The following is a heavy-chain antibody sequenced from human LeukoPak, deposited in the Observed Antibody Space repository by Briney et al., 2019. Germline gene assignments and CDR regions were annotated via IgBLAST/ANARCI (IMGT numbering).Heavy chain of an antibody. Sequence: GASVKVSCKASGYTFTGYYMHLVRQAPGQGLEWMGWINPNSGGTNYAQKFQGRVTMTRDTSISTAYMELSRLRSDDTAVYYCARGEKISSGWPNFDYWGQGTLVTVSS. V-gene: IGHV1-2*02. CDR1: GYTFTGYY. CDR2: INPNSGGT. CDR3: ARGEKISSGWPNFDY. J-gene: IGHJ4*02. D-gene: IGHD6-19*01.